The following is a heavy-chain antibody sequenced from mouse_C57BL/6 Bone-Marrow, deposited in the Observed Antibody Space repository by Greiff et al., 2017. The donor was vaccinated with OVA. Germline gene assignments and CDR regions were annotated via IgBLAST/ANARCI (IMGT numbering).Heavy chain of an antibody. CDR1: GFTCSDYG. CDR3: ARRTGTGDY. Sequence: EVKLVESGGGLVKPGGSLKLSCAASGFTCSDYGMHWVRQAPEKGLEWVAYISSGSSTIYYADTVKGRFTISRDHAKNTLFLQMTSLRSEDTAMYYCARRTGTGDYWGQGTSVTVSS. J-gene: IGHJ4*01. CDR2: ISSGSSTI. V-gene: IGHV5-17*01. D-gene: IGHD4-1*01.